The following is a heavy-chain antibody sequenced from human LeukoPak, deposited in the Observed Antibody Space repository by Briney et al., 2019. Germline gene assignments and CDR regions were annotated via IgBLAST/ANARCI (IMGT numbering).Heavy chain of an antibody. CDR3: ASYYGYSYGSFDY. V-gene: IGHV4-30-4*08. D-gene: IGHD5-18*01. Sequence: SQTLSLTCTVSGGSISSGDYYWSWIRQPPGKGLEWIGYIYYSGSIYYNPSLKSRVTISVDTSKNQFSLKLSSVTAADTAVYYCASYYGYSYGSFDYWGQGTLVTVSS. J-gene: IGHJ4*02. CDR2: IYYSGSI. CDR1: GGSISSGDYY.